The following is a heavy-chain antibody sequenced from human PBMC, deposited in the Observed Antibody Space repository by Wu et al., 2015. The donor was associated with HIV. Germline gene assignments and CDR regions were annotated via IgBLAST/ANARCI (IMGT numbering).Heavy chain of an antibody. Sequence: QVQLVQSGAEVKKPGASVKVSCKASGYTFTSYDINWVRQATGQGLEWMGWMNPNSGNTGYAQKFQGRVTMTRNTSIRTAYMELSSLRSEDTAIHYCARQRAYTSGWYIYDYWGQGTLVTVSS. CDR1: GYTFTSYD. CDR2: MNPNSGNT. D-gene: IGHD6-19*01. V-gene: IGHV1-8*01. J-gene: IGHJ4*02. CDR3: ARQRAYTSGWYIYDY.